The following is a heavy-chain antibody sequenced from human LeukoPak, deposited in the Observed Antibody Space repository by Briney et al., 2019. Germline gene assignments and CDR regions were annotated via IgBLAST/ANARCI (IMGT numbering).Heavy chain of an antibody. V-gene: IGHV4-30-2*01. Sequence: SQTLSLTCTVSGGSISSGGYYWSWIRQPPGKGLEWIGYIYHSGGTYYNPSLKSRVTISVDRSKNQFSLKLSSVTAADTAVYYCARGQFWSGYSIWGQGTLVTVSS. CDR3: ARGQFWSGYSI. CDR1: GGSISSGGYY. CDR2: IYHSGGT. J-gene: IGHJ4*02. D-gene: IGHD3-3*02.